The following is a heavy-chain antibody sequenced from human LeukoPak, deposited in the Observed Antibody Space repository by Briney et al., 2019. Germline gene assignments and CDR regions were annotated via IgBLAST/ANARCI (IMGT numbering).Heavy chain of an antibody. V-gene: IGHV3-30*02. CDR1: GFTFSSYG. J-gene: IGHJ4*02. CDR3: AEDTYDY. Sequence: GGSLRLSCAASGFTFSSYGMHWVRQSAGKGLEWVAFIRYDGSNKYYADSVKGRFTISRDNSKNTLYLQMNSLRAEDTAVYYCAEDTYDYWGQGTLVTVSS. CDR2: IRYDGSNK.